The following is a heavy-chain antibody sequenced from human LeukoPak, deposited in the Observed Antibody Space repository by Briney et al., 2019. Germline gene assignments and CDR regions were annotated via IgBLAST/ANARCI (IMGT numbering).Heavy chain of an antibody. Sequence: PGGSLRLSCAASGFTFSRYGMHWVRQAPGKGLEWVAVIWYDGSNKYYADSVKGRFTISRDNSKNTLYLQMNSLRAEDTAVYYCARVTRGYYSDYWGQGTLVTVSS. CDR1: GFTFSRYG. D-gene: IGHD3-3*01. CDR3: ARVTRGYYSDY. CDR2: IWYDGSNK. J-gene: IGHJ4*02. V-gene: IGHV3-33*01.